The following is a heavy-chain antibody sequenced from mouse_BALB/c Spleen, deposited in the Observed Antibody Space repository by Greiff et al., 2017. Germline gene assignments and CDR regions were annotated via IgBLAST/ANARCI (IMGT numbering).Heavy chain of an antibody. CDR2: ISDGGSYT. J-gene: IGHJ1*01. CDR3: ARDPHYYGSSYWYFDV. CDR1: GFTFSDYY. D-gene: IGHD1-1*01. V-gene: IGHV5-4*02. Sequence: EVNLVESGGGLVKPGGSLKLSCAASGFTFSDYYMYWVRQTPEKRLEWVATISDGGSYTYYPDSVKGRFTISRDNAKNNLYLQMSSLKSEDTAMYYCARDPHYYGSSYWYFDVWGAGTTVTVSS.